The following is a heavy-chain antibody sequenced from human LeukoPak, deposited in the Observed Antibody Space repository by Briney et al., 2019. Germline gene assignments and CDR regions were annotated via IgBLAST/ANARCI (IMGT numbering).Heavy chain of an antibody. V-gene: IGHV4-34*01. Sequence: ASETLSLTCAVYGGSFSDYSWSWLRQTPEKGLEWIGEINHSGSTNYNPSLKSRVIMSVDTSKNQFSVKLSSVTAADTAVYYCAREEIRSWFDPWGQGTLVTVSS. CDR2: INHSGST. J-gene: IGHJ5*02. CDR1: GGSFSDYS. CDR3: AREEIRSWFDP. D-gene: IGHD5-24*01.